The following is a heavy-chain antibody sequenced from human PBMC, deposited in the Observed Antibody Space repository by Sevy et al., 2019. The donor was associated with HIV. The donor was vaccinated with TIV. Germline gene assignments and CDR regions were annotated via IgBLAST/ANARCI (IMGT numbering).Heavy chain of an antibody. CDR1: GGSISSGGYY. Sequence: SETLSLTCTVSGGSISSGGYYWSWIRQHPGKGLEWIGYISYSRSTYYNPSLKSRVTISVDTSKNQFSLKLSSVTAADTAVYYCAKRGIVGATGRWFDPWGQGTLVTVSS. CDR2: ISYSRST. J-gene: IGHJ5*02. V-gene: IGHV4-31*03. CDR3: AKRGIVGATGRWFDP. D-gene: IGHD1-26*01.